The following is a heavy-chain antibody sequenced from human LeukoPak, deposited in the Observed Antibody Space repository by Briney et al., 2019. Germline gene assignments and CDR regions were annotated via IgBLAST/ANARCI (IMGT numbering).Heavy chain of an antibody. V-gene: IGHV4-39*01. J-gene: IGHJ4*02. CDR1: GDSSTSDSYY. Sequence: SETLSLTCIISGDSSTSDSYYGGWVRQPPGKGLEWIGNIYYSGSTYYNPSLKSRVTMSVDTSKNQFFLKLSSVTAADTAVYYCASRAPADYWGQGTLVTVSS. CDR2: IYYSGST. CDR3: ASRAPADY. D-gene: IGHD1-26*01.